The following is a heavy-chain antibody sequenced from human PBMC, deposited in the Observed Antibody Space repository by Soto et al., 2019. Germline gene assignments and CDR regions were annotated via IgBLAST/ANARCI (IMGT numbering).Heavy chain of an antibody. J-gene: IGHJ4*02. CDR3: ARDRMYYDSSGYYDY. Sequence: QVQLVEFGGGVVQPGRSLRLSCAASGFTFSNYGMHWVRQAPGKGLEWVAVIWYDGSNKYYADSVKGRFTISRDNSKNTLYLQMNSLRAEDTAVYYCARDRMYYDSSGYYDYWGQGTLVTVSS. D-gene: IGHD3-22*01. CDR1: GFTFSNYG. CDR2: IWYDGSNK. V-gene: IGHV3-33*01.